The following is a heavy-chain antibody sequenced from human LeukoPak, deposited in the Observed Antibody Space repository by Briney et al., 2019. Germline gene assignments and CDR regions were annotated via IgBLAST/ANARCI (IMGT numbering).Heavy chain of an antibody. Sequence: GGSLRLSCVGSGWSFSTYDMGWVRQTPGKGLEWVSAISTTGGYTEDADSVKGRFTISRDNSQNTILLQMHSLTAEDTAVYYCAKKPATIKFPFDIWGQGTLVTVST. CDR3: AKKPATIKFPFDI. CDR2: ISTTGGYT. CDR1: GWSFSTYD. J-gene: IGHJ4*02. D-gene: IGHD5-24*01. V-gene: IGHV3-23*01.